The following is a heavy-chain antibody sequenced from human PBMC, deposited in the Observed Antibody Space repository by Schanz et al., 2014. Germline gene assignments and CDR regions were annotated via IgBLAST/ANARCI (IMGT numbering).Heavy chain of an antibody. CDR3: TTGGRSGYSHYFYGMDV. CDR2: IKTKTDGGTT. Sequence: EVQLVESGGGLVKPGGSLRLSCAASGFTSSNAWMSWVRQAPGKGLEWVGRIKTKTDGGTTDYAAPVKGRFTISRDDSTNKLYLQMNSLKTEATAVYSCTTGGRSGYSHYFYGMDVWGQGTTVTVSS. V-gene: IGHV3-15*01. D-gene: IGHD5-18*01. J-gene: IGHJ6*02. CDR1: GFTSSNAW.